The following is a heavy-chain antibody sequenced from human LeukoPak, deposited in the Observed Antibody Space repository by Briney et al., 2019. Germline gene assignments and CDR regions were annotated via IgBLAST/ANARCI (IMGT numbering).Heavy chain of an antibody. D-gene: IGHD3-10*01. CDR2: ISGSGATT. Sequence: GGSLRLSCAASGFTFSSYAMSWVRQAPGKGLEWVSAISGSGATTYYADSVKGRFTISRDKSNNTLYLQMNSLRAEDTAVYYCAKDYAYYYGSGIVGFEYWGQGTLVTVSS. CDR3: AKDYAYYYGSGIVGFEY. V-gene: IGHV3-23*01. J-gene: IGHJ4*02. CDR1: GFTFSSYA.